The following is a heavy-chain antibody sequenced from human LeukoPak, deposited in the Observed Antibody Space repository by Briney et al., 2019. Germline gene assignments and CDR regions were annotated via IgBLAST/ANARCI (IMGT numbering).Heavy chain of an antibody. D-gene: IGHD2-2*01. V-gene: IGHV3-30-3*01. Sequence: GRSLRLSCAAFGFTFSSYAMHWVRQAPGKGLEWVAVISYDGSNKYYADSVKGRFTISRDNSKNTLYLQMNSLRAEDTAVYYCASDRGSRADFPHYWGQGTLVTVSS. J-gene: IGHJ4*02. CDR3: ASDRGSRADFPHY. CDR2: ISYDGSNK. CDR1: GFTFSSYA.